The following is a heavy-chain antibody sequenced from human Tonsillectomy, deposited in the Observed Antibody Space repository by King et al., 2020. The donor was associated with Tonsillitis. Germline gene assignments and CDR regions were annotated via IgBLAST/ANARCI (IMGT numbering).Heavy chain of an antibody. CDR3: ARVKRTTWGTHNYGMDV. Sequence: VQLVESGGGLVQPGGSLRLSCAASGFTFTTYWMTWVRQAPGKGLEWVANVDHDGSQKYYVDSVSGRFTISRDNAKNSLNLQMNSLRVEDTAVYFCARVKRTTWGTHNYGMDVWGQGTTVTVSS. CDR2: VDHDGSQK. CDR1: GFTFTTYW. J-gene: IGHJ6*02. V-gene: IGHV3-7*04. D-gene: IGHD3-16*01.